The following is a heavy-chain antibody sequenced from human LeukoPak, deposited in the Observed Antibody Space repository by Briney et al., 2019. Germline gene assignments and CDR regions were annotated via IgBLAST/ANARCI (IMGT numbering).Heavy chain of an antibody. D-gene: IGHD1-26*01. J-gene: IGHJ4*02. Sequence: GASVKVSCKASGDTFSSYYVHWVRQAPGQGLEWMGIMNPSGGSIRYAQKFQGRVTMTRDMSTSTVYMELSSLRSEDTAVYYCAKAAELLDDGMFDYWGQGTLVTVSS. CDR3: AKAAELLDDGMFDY. CDR1: GDTFSSYY. CDR2: MNPSGGSI. V-gene: IGHV1-46*01.